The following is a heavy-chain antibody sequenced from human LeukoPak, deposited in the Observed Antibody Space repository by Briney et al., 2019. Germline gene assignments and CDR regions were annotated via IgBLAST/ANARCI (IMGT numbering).Heavy chain of an antibody. J-gene: IGHJ6*03. D-gene: IGHD3-16*01. CDR3: AKDGAYYYYMDV. V-gene: IGHV3-30*02. CDR1: GFTFSSYG. Sequence: GGSLRLSCAASGFTFSSYGMHWVRQAPGKGLGWVAFIRYDGSNKYYADSVKGRFTISRDNSKNTLYLQMNSLRAEDTAVYYCAKDGAYYYYMDVWGKGTTVTVSS. CDR2: IRYDGSNK.